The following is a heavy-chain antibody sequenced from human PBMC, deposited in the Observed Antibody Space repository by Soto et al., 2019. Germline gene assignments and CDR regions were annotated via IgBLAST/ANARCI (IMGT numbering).Heavy chain of an antibody. J-gene: IGHJ6*03. CDR1: GFTFSSYA. CDR2: ISGSGGST. Sequence: GGSLRLSCAASGFTFSSYAMSWVRQAPGKGLEWVSAISGSGGSTYYADSVKGRFTISRDNSKNTLYRQMNSLRAEDTAVYYCAKPPSYCSSTSCYLSYYYYYMDVWGKGTTVTVSS. CDR3: AKPPSYCSSTSCYLSYYYYYMDV. V-gene: IGHV3-23*01. D-gene: IGHD2-2*01.